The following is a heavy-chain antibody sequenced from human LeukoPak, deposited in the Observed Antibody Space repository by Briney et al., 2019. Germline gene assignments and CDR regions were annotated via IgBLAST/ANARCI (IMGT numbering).Heavy chain of an antibody. CDR3: ARPVYGYSGYDSYYYYMEV. V-gene: IGHV4-34*01. D-gene: IGHD5-12*01. CDR2: INHVGST. Sequence: SETLSLTCAVYGGPFSGHYLSWIRQPPGKGLEWVGEINHVGSTKYNPALKSRVTISVDTSRKRFSLGLSSVAAADTAIYYCARPVYGYSGYDSYYYYMEVWGKGTTVTVSS. CDR1: GGPFSGHY. J-gene: IGHJ6*03.